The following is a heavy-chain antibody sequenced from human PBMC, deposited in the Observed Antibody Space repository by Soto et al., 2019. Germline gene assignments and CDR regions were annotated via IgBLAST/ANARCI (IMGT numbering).Heavy chain of an antibody. V-gene: IGHV3-30*03. J-gene: IGHJ4*02. Sequence: LGGSLRLSCATSGFTFNDYAMYWVRQAPGQGLEWVAMISSDGHHQFYVDNLRGRFTVSRDNSKNTLFLQMNSLRPEDTAVYYCSRGTYYPQGSGLHADYWGPGTVVTVSS. D-gene: IGHD2-15*01. CDR3: SRGTYYPQGSGLHADY. CDR2: ISSDGHHQ. CDR1: GFTFNDYA.